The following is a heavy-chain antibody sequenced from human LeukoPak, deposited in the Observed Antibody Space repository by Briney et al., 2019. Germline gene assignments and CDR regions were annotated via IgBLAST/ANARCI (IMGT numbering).Heavy chain of an antibody. D-gene: IGHD4-17*01. Sequence: GGSPRLSCTTSGFTFNGYSMNWGRPAPGKGLEWVSSISTSSSYIYYADSVKGRFTISRNNPKNSLYLQMNSLRAEDTAVYYCARNRGDPSYFDYWGQGTLVTVSS. CDR2: ISTSSSYI. V-gene: IGHV3-21*01. J-gene: IGHJ4*01. CDR3: ARNRGDPSYFDY. CDR1: GFTFNGYS.